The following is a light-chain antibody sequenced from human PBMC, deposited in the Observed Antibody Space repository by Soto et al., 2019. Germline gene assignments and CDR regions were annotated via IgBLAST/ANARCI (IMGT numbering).Light chain of an antibody. Sequence: EIVLTQSPGTLSLSPGERATLSCRASQSVSRSYLAWYQQKPGQAPRLLIYGASSRATSIPDRFSGSGSGTDFTLTISRLEPEDFAVYYCQQYGSSPLTFGGGTKVEIK. CDR3: QQYGSSPLT. V-gene: IGKV3-20*01. CDR2: GAS. J-gene: IGKJ4*01. CDR1: QSVSRSY.